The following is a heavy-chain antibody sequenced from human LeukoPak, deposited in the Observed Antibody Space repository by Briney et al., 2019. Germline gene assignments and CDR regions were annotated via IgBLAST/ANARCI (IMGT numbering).Heavy chain of an antibody. D-gene: IGHD3-16*02. CDR3: ASDIESGYFDY. CDR1: GFTFSSYD. Sequence: GGSLRLSCAASGFTFSSYDMHWVRQAPGKGLEWVAVISFDGSNKYCADSVKGRFTITRDDSMNTLYLQMNSLRAEDTAVYYCASDIESGYFDYWGQGTLVTVST. CDR2: ISFDGSNK. V-gene: IGHV3-33*01. J-gene: IGHJ4*02.